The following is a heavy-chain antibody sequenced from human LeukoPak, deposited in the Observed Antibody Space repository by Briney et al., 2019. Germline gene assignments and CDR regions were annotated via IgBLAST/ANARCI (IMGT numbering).Heavy chain of an antibody. J-gene: IGHJ5*02. D-gene: IGHD1-26*01. Sequence: PSQTLSLTCTVSGGSISSGGYYWSWIRQHPGKGLEWIGYIYYSGSTYYNPSLKSRVTISVDTSKNQFSLKLSSVTAADTAVYYCARRIVGATTNWFDPWGQGTLVTVSS. CDR1: GGSISSGGYY. CDR2: IYYSGST. V-gene: IGHV4-31*03. CDR3: ARRIVGATTNWFDP.